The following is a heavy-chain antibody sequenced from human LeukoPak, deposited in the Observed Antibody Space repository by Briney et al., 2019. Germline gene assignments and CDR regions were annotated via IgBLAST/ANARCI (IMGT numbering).Heavy chain of an antibody. CDR2: MNPNSGNT. J-gene: IGHJ6*02. Sequence: ASVKVSCKASGYTFTSYDINWVRQATGQGLEWMGWMNPNSGNTGYAQKFQGRVTMTRNTSISTAYMELSSLRSEDTAVYYCARGDSSGWSFADYGMDVWGQGTTVTVSS. CDR1: GYTFTSYD. D-gene: IGHD6-19*01. CDR3: ARGDSSGWSFADYGMDV. V-gene: IGHV1-8*01.